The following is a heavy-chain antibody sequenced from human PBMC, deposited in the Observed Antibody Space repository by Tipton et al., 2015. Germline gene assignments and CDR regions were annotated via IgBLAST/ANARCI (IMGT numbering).Heavy chain of an antibody. CDR1: GYNFTRSY. J-gene: IGHJ4*02. CDR3: ARDRGYCSGGRCYWEAYYFDY. Sequence: QSGAEVKKPGAPVKVSCKASGYNFTRSYMHWVRQAPGQGLEWMGWINPNTGGTKYAQKFQGRVTMTRDTSISTAYMELSRLRSDDTAVYYCARDRGYCSGGRCYWEAYYFDYWGQGTLVTVSS. CDR2: INPNTGGT. D-gene: IGHD2-15*01. V-gene: IGHV1-2*02.